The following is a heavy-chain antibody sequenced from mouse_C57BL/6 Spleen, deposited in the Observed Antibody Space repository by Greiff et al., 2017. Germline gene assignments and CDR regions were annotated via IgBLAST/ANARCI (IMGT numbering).Heavy chain of an antibody. CDR2: INPNNGGT. Sequence: VQLQQSGPELVKPGASVKISCKASGYTFTDYYMNWVKQSHGKSLEWIGDINPNNGGTSYNQKFKGKATLTVDKSSSTAYMELRSLTSEDSAGYYCARWGDGYWFAYWGQGTLVTVSA. CDR3: ARWGDGYWFAY. D-gene: IGHD2-3*01. CDR1: GYTFTDYY. J-gene: IGHJ3*01. V-gene: IGHV1-26*01.